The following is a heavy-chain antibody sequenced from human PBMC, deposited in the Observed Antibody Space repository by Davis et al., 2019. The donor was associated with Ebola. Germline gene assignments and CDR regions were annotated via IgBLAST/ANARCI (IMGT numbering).Heavy chain of an antibody. D-gene: IGHD3-10*01. V-gene: IGHV1-69*13. CDR2: IIPIFGTA. CDR3: ASTYGSGSYFYYGMDV. Sequence: SVKVSCKASGGTFSSYAISWVRQAPGQGLEWMGGIIPIFGTANYAQKFQGRVTITADESTSTAYMQLSSLRSEDTAVYYCASTYGSGSYFYYGMDVWGQGTTVTVSS. CDR1: GGTFSSYA. J-gene: IGHJ6*02.